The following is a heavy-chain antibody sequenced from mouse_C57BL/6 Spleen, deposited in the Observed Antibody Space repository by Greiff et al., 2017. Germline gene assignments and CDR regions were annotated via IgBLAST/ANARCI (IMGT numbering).Heavy chain of an antibody. J-gene: IGHJ2*01. D-gene: IGHD3-2*02. CDR3: ARSGDSSGRYYFDY. V-gene: IGHV1-55*01. CDR1: GYTFTSYW. Sequence: QVQLQQPGAELVKPGASVKMSCKASGYTFTSYWITWVKQRPGQGLEWIGDIYPGSGSTNYNEKFKGKATLTVDTSSSTAYMQLSSQTSEDSAVYYCARSGDSSGRYYFDYWGQGTTLTVSS. CDR2: IYPGSGST.